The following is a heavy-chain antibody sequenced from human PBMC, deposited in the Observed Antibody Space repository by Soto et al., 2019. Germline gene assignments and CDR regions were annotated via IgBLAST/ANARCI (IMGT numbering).Heavy chain of an antibody. CDR1: RLACSSDA. CDR3: AKLTYPSDTTGFYYERVSGWIDS. V-gene: IGHV3-23*01. J-gene: IGHJ5*01. CDR2: PRYTGGTA. Sequence: QPLDHAEGLIQRWGAPRLSGAACRLACSSDAMSGVRLAPGLCLNSNSRPRYTGGTANLAVSVEGRCTISRDNSKSTLYLQMNSLRAEDTAVYYCAKLTYPSDTTGFYYERVSGWIDSWGQGTLVTVSS. D-gene: IGHD3-22*01.